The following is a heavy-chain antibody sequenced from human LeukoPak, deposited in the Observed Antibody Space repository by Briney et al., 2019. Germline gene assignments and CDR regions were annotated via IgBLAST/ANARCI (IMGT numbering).Heavy chain of an antibody. CDR3: ARGVTNIAVGDY. D-gene: IGHD6-19*01. CDR2: IYSGGNT. J-gene: IGHJ4*02. CDR1: GFTVSNNY. V-gene: IGHV3-53*01. Sequence: GGSLRLSCAASGFTVSNNYMNWVRQAPGKGLEWVSIIYSGGNTYYADSVEGRFTISRDNSKNIVYLQMSGLRAEDTALYYCARGVTNIAVGDYWGQGSLVTVSS.